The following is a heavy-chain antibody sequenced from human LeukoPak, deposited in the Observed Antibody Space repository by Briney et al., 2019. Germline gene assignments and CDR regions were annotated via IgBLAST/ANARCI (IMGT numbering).Heavy chain of an antibody. CDR1: GFTFSDYY. CDR3: ARFSSGWYYFDY. CDR2: ISSRSSHT. J-gene: IGHJ4*02. Sequence: GGSLRLSCAASGFTFSDYYMSWIRQAPGKGLEWVSYISSRSSHTNYADSVKGRFTISRDNAKNSPYLQMNSLRAEDTAVYYCARFSSGWYYFDYWGQGTLVTVSS. D-gene: IGHD6-19*01. V-gene: IGHV3-11*03.